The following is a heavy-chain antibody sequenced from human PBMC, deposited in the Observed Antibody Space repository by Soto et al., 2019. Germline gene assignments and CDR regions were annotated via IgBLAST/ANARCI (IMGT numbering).Heavy chain of an antibody. J-gene: IGHJ5*02. V-gene: IGHV4-30-4*01. CDR2: IYYSGST. Sequence: SETLSLTCTVSGGSISSGDYYWSWIRQPPGKGLEWIGYIYYSGSTYYNPSLKSRVTISVDTSKNQFSLKLSSVTAADTAVYYCASESGYSYGPPDLWGQGTLVT. D-gene: IGHD5-18*01. CDR3: ASESGYSYGPPDL. CDR1: GGSISSGDYY.